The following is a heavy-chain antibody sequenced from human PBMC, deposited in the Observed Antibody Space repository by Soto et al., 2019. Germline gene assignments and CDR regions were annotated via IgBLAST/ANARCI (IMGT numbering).Heavy chain of an antibody. V-gene: IGHV4-59*01. CDR3: ARAAYSSSFPLPDY. Sequence: SETLSLTCTVSGGSISSYYWSWIRQPPGKGLEWIGYIYYSGSTNYNPSLKSRVTISVDTSKNQFSLKLSSVTAADTAVYYCARAAYSSSFPLPDYWGQGTLVTVSS. CDR2: IYYSGST. J-gene: IGHJ4*02. CDR1: GGSISSYY. D-gene: IGHD6-13*01.